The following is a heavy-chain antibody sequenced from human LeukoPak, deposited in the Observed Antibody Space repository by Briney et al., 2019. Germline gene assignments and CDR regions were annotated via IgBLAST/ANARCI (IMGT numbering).Heavy chain of an antibody. Sequence: PGRSLRLSCAASGFTFGSYGMHWVRQAPGKGLEWVAVIWYDGSNKYYADSVKGRFTISRDNSKNTLYLQMNSLRAEDTAVYYCASEDPGGGICYYWGQGTLVTVSS. CDR2: IWYDGSNK. J-gene: IGHJ4*02. D-gene: IGHD3-10*01. CDR1: GFTFGSYG. V-gene: IGHV3-33*01. CDR3: ASEDPGGGICYY.